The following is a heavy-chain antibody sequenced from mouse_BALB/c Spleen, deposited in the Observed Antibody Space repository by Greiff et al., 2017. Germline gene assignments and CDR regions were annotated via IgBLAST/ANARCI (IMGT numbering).Heavy chain of an antibody. V-gene: IGHV1-4*02. Sequence: VKLQESAAELARPGASVKMSCKASGYTFTSYTMHWVKQRPGQGLEWIGYINPSSGYTEYNQKFKDKTTLTADKSSSTAYMQLSSLTSEDSAVYYCARQTTATAMDYWGQGTSVTVSS. CDR2: INPSSGYT. D-gene: IGHD1-2*01. CDR3: ARQTTATAMDY. CDR1: GYTFTSYT. J-gene: IGHJ4*01.